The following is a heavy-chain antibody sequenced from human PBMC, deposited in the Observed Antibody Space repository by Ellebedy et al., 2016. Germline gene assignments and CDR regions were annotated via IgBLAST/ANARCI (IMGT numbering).Heavy chain of an antibody. CDR1: GFTFSSYA. J-gene: IGHJ4*02. D-gene: IGHD3-10*01. V-gene: IGHV3-30-3*01. CDR3: ARDKDYGSGSPDY. CDR2: ISYDGSNK. Sequence: GGSLRLXXAASGFTFSSYAMHWVRQAPGKGLEWVAVISYDGSNKYYADSVKGRFTISRDNSKNTLYLQMNSLRAEDTAVYYCARDKDYGSGSPDYWGQGTLVTVSS.